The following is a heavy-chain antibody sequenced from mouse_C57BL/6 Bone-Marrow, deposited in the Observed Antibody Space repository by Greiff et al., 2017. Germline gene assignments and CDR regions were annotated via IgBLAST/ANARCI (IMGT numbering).Heavy chain of an antibody. Sequence: VQLQQSGAELVRPGASVKLSCTASGFNIKDDYMHWVKQRPEQGLEWIGWFDPENGDTEYASKFQGKATITADTSSNTAYLQLRSLTSEDTAVYYCTVDLWAHEYYFDYGGQGTTLTVSS. CDR1: GFNIKDDY. CDR3: TVDLWAHEYYFDY. V-gene: IGHV14-4*01. CDR2: FDPENGDT. J-gene: IGHJ2*01.